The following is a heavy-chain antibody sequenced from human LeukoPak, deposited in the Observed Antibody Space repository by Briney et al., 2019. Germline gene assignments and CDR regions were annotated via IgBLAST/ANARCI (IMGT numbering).Heavy chain of an antibody. J-gene: IGHJ6*03. CDR1: GFTFDDYG. CDR2: INWNGGST. CDR3: ARGRDYYDSSCQGRYYYYYMDV. Sequence: GGSLRLSCAASGFTFDDYGMSWVRQAPGKGLEWVAGINWNGGSTGYADSVKGRFTISRDNAKNSLYLQMNSLRAEDTALYYCARGRDYYDSSCQGRYYYYYMDVWGQGTTVTVSS. D-gene: IGHD3-22*01. V-gene: IGHV3-20*04.